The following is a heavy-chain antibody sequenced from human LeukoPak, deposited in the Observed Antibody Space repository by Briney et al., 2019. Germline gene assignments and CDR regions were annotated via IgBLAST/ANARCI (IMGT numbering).Heavy chain of an antibody. CDR1: GXTFSSSW. Sequence: GGSLRLSCAASGXTFSSSWMHWVRQVPGKGLVWVSRINSDGSSINYADSVKGRFTISRDNTKNTLFLQMNSLGAEDTAVYYCARFSYLGDWGQGTLVTVSS. D-gene: IGHD2/OR15-2a*01. CDR3: ARFSYLGD. J-gene: IGHJ4*02. CDR2: INSDGSSI. V-gene: IGHV3-74*01.